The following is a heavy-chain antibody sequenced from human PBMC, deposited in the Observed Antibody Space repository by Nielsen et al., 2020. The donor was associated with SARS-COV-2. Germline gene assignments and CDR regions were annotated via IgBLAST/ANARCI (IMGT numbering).Heavy chain of an antibody. Sequence: SETLSLTCTVSGGSISSYYWSWIRQPPGKGLEWIGYIYYSGSTNYNPSLKSRVTISVDTSKNQFSLKLSSVTAADTAVYYCARVLKGQWLADAFDIWGQGTMVTVSS. V-gene: IGHV4-59*08. CDR2: IYYSGST. CDR1: GGSISSYY. CDR3: ARVLKGQWLADAFDI. J-gene: IGHJ3*02. D-gene: IGHD6-19*01.